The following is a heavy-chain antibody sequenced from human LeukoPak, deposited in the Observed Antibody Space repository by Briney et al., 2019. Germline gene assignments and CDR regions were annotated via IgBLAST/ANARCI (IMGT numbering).Heavy chain of an antibody. CDR3: ATYNNDYGDYDYFDY. V-gene: IGHV4-39*01. Sequence: PSETLSLTCTVSGGSISSSSYYWGWIRQPPGKGLEWCGSIYYSGSTYYNPSLKSRVTISVDTSKNQFSLKLSSVTAADTAVYYCATYNNDYGDYDYFDYWGQGTLVTVSS. D-gene: IGHD4-17*01. J-gene: IGHJ4*02. CDR2: IYYSGST. CDR1: GGSISSSSYY.